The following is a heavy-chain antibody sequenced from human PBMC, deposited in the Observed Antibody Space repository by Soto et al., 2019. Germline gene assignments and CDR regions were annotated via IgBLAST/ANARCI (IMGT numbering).Heavy chain of an antibody. CDR3: ARALPLGYCTNGVCYLPDY. J-gene: IGHJ4*02. CDR2: IKQDGSEK. V-gene: IGHV3-7*03. Sequence: VGSLRLSCAASGFTFSSYWMSWVRQAPGKGLEWVANIKQDGSEKYYVDSVKGRFTISRDNAKNSLYLQMNSLRAEDTAVYYCARALPLGYCTNGVCYLPDYWGQGTLVTVSS. CDR1: GFTFSSYW. D-gene: IGHD2-8*01.